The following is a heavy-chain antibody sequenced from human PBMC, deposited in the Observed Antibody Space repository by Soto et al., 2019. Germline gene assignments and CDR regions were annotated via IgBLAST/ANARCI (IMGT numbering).Heavy chain of an antibody. CDR2: ISPGTTYK. CDR1: GFPFSDHY. Sequence: QVQLVESGGGLVKPGGSLRLSCASSGFPFSDHYMSWIRRSPGKGLEFLSYISPGTTYKNYADSVKGRFTISRDNAKSSLYLQLNGLRAEDTAVYFCSRGGGGGLFDLWGQGTCVTVSS. V-gene: IGHV3-11*06. CDR3: SRGGGGGLFDL. J-gene: IGHJ4*02. D-gene: IGHD2-21*01.